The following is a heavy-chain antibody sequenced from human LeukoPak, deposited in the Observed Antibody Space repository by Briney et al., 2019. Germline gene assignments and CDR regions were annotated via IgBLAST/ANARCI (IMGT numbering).Heavy chain of an antibody. CDR1: GGSISSNSYY. V-gene: IGHV4-39*07. D-gene: IGHD5-24*01. Sequence: SETLSLTCTVSGGSISSNSYYWGWIRQPPGKGLEWIGSIYYSGSTYYNPSLKSRVTISVDTSKNQFSLKLSSVTAADTAVYYCARTPRDGYNSYYFDYWGQGTLVTVSS. CDR2: IYYSGST. J-gene: IGHJ4*02. CDR3: ARTPRDGYNSYYFDY.